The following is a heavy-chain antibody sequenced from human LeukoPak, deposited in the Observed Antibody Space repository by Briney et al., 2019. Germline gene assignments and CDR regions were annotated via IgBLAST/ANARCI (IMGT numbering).Heavy chain of an antibody. CDR1: GFTFSSYS. V-gene: IGHV3-21*01. D-gene: IGHD4-17*01. CDR2: ISSSSSYI. Sequence: PGGSLRLSCAASGFTFSSYSMNWVRQAPGTGLEWVSSISSSSSYIYYADSVKGRFTISRDNAKNSLYLQMNSLRAEDTAVYYCARDRSTTVTTYYGFDYWGQGTLVTVSS. J-gene: IGHJ4*02. CDR3: ARDRSTTVTTYYGFDY.